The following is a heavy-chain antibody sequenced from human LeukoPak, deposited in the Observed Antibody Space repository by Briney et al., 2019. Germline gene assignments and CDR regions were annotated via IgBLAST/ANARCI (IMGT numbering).Heavy chain of an antibody. CDR3: ARMGGRGYDF. J-gene: IGHJ3*01. V-gene: IGHV4-34*01. CDR1: GGPFSSYY. Sequence: SSETLSLTCAVYGGPFSSYYWTWIRQSPGKGLEWIGSMHYSGSTYYNPSLKSRVTMSVDTSKNQFSLKLSSVTAADTAVYYCARMGGRGYDFWGQGTMVTVSS. CDR2: MHYSGST. D-gene: IGHD3-3*01.